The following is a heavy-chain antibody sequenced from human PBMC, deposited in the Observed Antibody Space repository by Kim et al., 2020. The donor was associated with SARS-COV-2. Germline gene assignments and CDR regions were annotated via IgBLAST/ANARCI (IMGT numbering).Heavy chain of an antibody. J-gene: IGHJ6*02. CDR1: GFTFSSYS. Sequence: GGSLRLSCAASGFTFSSYSMNWVRQAPGKGLEWVSSISSSSSYIYYADSVKGRFTISRDNAKNSLYLQMNSLRAEDTAVYYCARVIRKITIFDKGYYYYGMDVWGQGTTVTVSS. V-gene: IGHV3-21*01. CDR2: ISSSSSYI. D-gene: IGHD3-3*01. CDR3: ARVIRKITIFDKGYYYYGMDV.